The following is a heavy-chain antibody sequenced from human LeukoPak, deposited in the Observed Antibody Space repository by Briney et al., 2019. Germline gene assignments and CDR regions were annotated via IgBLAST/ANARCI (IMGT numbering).Heavy chain of an antibody. V-gene: IGHV3-33*01. Sequence: PGGSLRLSCAASGFTFSSYGMHWVRQAPGKGLGWVAVIWYDGSNKYYADSVKGRFTISRDNSKNTLYLQMNSLRAEDTAVYYCARDLSEYYYYCGMDVWGQGTTVTVSS. CDR1: GFTFSSYG. CDR3: ARDLSEYYYYCGMDV. J-gene: IGHJ6*02. CDR2: IWYDGSNK.